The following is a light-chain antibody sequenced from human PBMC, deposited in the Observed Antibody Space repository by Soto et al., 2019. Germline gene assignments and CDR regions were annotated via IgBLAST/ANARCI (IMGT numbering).Light chain of an antibody. CDR2: GAS. V-gene: IGKV3-20*01. CDR1: QSINSD. Sequence: ELLMTLSPSPLSVSPGETIRLSYRASQSINSDVAWYQQKVGQTPRLLIYGASSMATGIPDRFSGSGSATDFTLTISRLEPEDFAVYYCQQCAASPLTFGQGTKVDIK. CDR3: QQCAASPLT. J-gene: IGKJ1*01.